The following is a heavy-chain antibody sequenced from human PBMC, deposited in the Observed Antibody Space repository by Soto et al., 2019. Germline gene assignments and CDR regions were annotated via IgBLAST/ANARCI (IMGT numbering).Heavy chain of an antibody. CDR3: VKDRVVVAAARPYYYYGMDV. Sequence: GESLRRSCSPSGFTFSSYPMQWVRQAPGKGLGYVSAISSNWGSTYYADSVKGGFTNSRDNSKTTMYLQMSSLSAGDTDVYYCVKDRVVVAAARPYYYYGMDVWGQGTTVTVSS. CDR1: GFTFSSYP. J-gene: IGHJ6*02. D-gene: IGHD2-2*01. CDR2: ISSNWGST. V-gene: IGHV3-64D*06.